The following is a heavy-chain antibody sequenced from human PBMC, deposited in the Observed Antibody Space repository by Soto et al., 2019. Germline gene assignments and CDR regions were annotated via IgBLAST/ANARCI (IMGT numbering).Heavy chain of an antibody. D-gene: IGHD5-12*01. Sequence: QVQLVQSGAEVKKPGSSVKVSCKASGGTFSSYAISWVRQAPGQGLEWMGGIIPIFGTANYAQKLQGRVTITADESTSTAYMELSSLRSEDTAVYYCARGRKWLRRYYFDYWGQGTLVTVSS. V-gene: IGHV1-69*01. CDR1: GGTFSSYA. J-gene: IGHJ4*02. CDR3: ARGRKWLRRYYFDY. CDR2: IIPIFGTA.